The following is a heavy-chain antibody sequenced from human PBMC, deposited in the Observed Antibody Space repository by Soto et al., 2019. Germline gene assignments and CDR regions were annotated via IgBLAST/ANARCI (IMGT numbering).Heavy chain of an antibody. CDR2: ISSSSENI. Sequence: VQLVESGGGVVSPGGSLRLSCEGSGFSFRDHSMNWVRQPPGKGLQWISYISSSSENIYYADSVKGRFTVSRDNAKNTLFLQMNSLGDDASALYYWARLPKGSVVTGWGQGSLVTVSS. CDR3: ARLPKGSVVTG. CDR1: GFSFRDHS. J-gene: IGHJ4*01. V-gene: IGHV3-48*02. D-gene: IGHD2-21*02.